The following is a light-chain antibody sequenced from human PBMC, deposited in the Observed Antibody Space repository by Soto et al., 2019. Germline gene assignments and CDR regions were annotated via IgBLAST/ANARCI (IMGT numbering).Light chain of an antibody. CDR1: QDINKN. CDR3: HSRA. J-gene: IGKJ5*01. Sequence: DIHMTHSPSSLSASLGDRVTITCQASQDINKNLIWYQQKPGRAPKLLIYDASTLESGVPSRFSGSGSETEFTLTISRLQPDDFATYFCHSRAFGQGTRLENK. CDR2: DAS. V-gene: IGKV1-33*01.